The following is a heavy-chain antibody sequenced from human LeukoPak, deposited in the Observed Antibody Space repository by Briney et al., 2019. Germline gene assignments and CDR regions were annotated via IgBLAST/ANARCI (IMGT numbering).Heavy chain of an antibody. V-gene: IGHV4-59*12. D-gene: IGHD5-18*01. Sequence: SETLSLTCTVSGGSINSYYWSWIRQPPGKGLECIGYIHYTGSTNYNPSLKSRVTISVDTSKNQFSLKLSSVTAADTAVYYCARARGYSYGLYYYYYYMDVWGKGTTVTVSS. CDR2: IHYTGST. CDR1: GGSINSYY. CDR3: ARARGYSYGLYYYYYYMDV. J-gene: IGHJ6*03.